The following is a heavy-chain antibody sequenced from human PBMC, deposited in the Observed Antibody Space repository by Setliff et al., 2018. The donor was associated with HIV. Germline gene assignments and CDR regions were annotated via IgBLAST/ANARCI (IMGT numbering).Heavy chain of an antibody. J-gene: IGHJ6*03. CDR1: GGTFSNFG. D-gene: IGHD4-4*01. CDR3: ARASGDAYRHPRDYNYYYMDV. CDR2: ISPILGTT. Sequence: SVKVSCKASGGTFSNFGFSWVRQAPGQGLEWLGGISPILGTTNYAPEFQDRVTITADESTSIVYLEMGNLRSEDTAVYFCARASGDAYRHPRDYNYYYMDVWGKGDMVTVSS. V-gene: IGHV1-69*13.